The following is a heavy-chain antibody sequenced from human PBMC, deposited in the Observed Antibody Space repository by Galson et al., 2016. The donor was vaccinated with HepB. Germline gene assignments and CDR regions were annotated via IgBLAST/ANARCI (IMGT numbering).Heavy chain of an antibody. V-gene: IGHV5-51*01. CDR1: GYTFTSHW. Sequence: KVSCKGSGYTFTSHWIAWVRQVPGKGLEWMGVIYPSNSDTKYSPSFEGQVTISADKSTSTASLQWTSLKASDTAVSYCARQPHYDVLTGYWFDVWGHGTLVTVSS. CDR3: ARQPHYDVLTGYWFDV. CDR2: IYPSNSDT. J-gene: IGHJ5*01. D-gene: IGHD3-9*01.